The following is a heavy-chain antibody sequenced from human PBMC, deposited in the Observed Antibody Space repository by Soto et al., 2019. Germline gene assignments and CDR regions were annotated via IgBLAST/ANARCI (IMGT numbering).Heavy chain of an antibody. Sequence: HPGGSLRLSCAAPGFTFSSYAMSWVRQAPGKGLEWVSAISGSGGSTYYADSVKGRFTISRDNSKNTLYLQMNSLRAEDTAVYYCAKSSAWYGGYVRSYFDYWGQGTLVTVSS. CDR3: AKSSAWYGGYVRSYFDY. J-gene: IGHJ4*02. D-gene: IGHD5-12*01. CDR2: ISGSGGST. CDR1: GFTFSSYA. V-gene: IGHV3-23*01.